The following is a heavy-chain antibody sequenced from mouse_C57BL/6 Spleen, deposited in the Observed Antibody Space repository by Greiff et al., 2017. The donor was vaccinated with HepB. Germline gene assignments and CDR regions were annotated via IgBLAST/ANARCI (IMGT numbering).Heavy chain of an antibody. J-gene: IGHJ4*01. V-gene: IGHV1-54*01. D-gene: IGHD2-3*01. CDR1: GYAFTNYL. CDR2: INSGSGGT. CDR3: ATRWLDYAMDY. Sequence: VQLQESGAELVRPGTSVKVFCKAFGYAFTNYLIEWVKQRPGQGPEWIGVINSGSGGTNYNEKFKGKATLTADKSSSPAYIQLSSLTSEDSAVYYCATRWLDYAMDYWGQGTSVTVSS.